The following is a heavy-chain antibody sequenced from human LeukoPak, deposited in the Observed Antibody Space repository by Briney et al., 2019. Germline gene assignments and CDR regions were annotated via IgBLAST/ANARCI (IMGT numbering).Heavy chain of an antibody. D-gene: IGHD3-16*01. CDR3: ARHPLRLGMDV. CDR2: VYYSGST. J-gene: IGHJ6*02. Sequence: SETLSLTCAVSGGSISTISDYWDWIRQPPGKGLEWIGSVYYSGSTYYNPSLKSRIIISVDTSKNQFSLKLNSVTAADTAVYYCARHPLRLGMDVWGQGTTVTVSS. CDR1: GGSISTISDY. V-gene: IGHV4-39*01.